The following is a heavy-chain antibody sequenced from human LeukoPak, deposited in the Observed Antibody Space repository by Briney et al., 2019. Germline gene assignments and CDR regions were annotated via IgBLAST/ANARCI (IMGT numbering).Heavy chain of an antibody. V-gene: IGHV3-30*04. Sequence: GRSLRLSCAASGFTFSSYAMHWVRQAPGKGLEWVAVISYDGSNKYYADSVKGRFTISRDNSKNTLYLQMNSLRAEDTAVYYCAREKSYYDSSGYYLDYWGQGTLVTVSS. CDR1: GFTFSSYA. J-gene: IGHJ4*02. D-gene: IGHD3-22*01. CDR3: AREKSYYDSSGYYLDY. CDR2: ISYDGSNK.